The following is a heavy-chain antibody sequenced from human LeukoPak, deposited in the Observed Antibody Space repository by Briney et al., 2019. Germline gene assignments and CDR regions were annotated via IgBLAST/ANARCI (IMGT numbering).Heavy chain of an antibody. Sequence: SETLSLTCTVSGGSISSSSYYWGWIRQPPGKGLEWIGSIYYTGSTYYNPSLKSRVTISVDTSKNQFSLKLSSVIAADTAVYYCARHAFEYSYGDDAFDIWGQGTMVTVSS. V-gene: IGHV4-39*01. J-gene: IGHJ3*02. CDR2: IYYTGST. D-gene: IGHD5-18*01. CDR1: GGSISSSSYY. CDR3: ARHAFEYSYGDDAFDI.